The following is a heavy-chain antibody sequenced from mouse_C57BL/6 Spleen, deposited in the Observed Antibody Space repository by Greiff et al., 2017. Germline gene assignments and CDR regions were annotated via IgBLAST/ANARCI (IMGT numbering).Heavy chain of an antibody. D-gene: IGHD2-3*01. CDR1: GYTFTSYW. CDR3: ARRDDGYYEFAY. V-gene: IGHV1-64*01. J-gene: IGHJ3*01. Sequence: VQLQQPGAELVKPGASVKLSCKASGYTFTSYWMHWVKQRPGQGLEWIGMIHPNSGSTNYNEKFKSKATLTVDKSSSTAYMQLSSLTSEDSAVYYCARRDDGYYEFAYWGQGTLVTVSA. CDR2: IHPNSGST.